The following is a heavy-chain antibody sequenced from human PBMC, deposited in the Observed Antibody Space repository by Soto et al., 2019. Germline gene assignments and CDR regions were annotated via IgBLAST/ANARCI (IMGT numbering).Heavy chain of an antibody. CDR1: GFTFSGSA. CDR2: IRSKANSYAT. CDR3: TRQVERAANCTNGVFYTLSACDI. V-gene: IGHV3-73*02. Sequence: EVQLVESGGGLVQPGGSLKLSCAASGFTFSGSAMHWVRQASGKGLEWVGRIRSKANSYATAYAASVKGRFTISRDDSKNTAYLQMHSRKTEDTAVYYCTRQVERAANCTNGVFYTLSACDIWGQGTMVTVSS. D-gene: IGHD2-8*01. J-gene: IGHJ3*02.